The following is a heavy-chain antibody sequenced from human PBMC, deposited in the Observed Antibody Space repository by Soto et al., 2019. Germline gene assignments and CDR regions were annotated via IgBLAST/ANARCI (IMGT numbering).Heavy chain of an antibody. CDR2: INHSGST. V-gene: IGHV4-34*01. Sequence: QVQLQQWGAGLLKPSETLSLTCAVYGAPFGGYYGSWIRQPPGKGLEWIGEINHSGSTNYNPSLKSRVTISVDTSKNQFSLKLSSVTAADTAVYYCARAKEWRYRAAAGPYYGMDVWGQGTTVTVSS. J-gene: IGHJ6*02. CDR3: ARAKEWRYRAAAGPYYGMDV. D-gene: IGHD6-13*01. CDR1: GAPFGGYY.